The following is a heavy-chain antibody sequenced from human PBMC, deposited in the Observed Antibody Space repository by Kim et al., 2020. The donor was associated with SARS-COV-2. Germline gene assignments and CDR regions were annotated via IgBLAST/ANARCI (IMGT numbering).Heavy chain of an antibody. J-gene: IGHJ4*02. CDR1: GGSFSGYY. CDR2: INHSGST. D-gene: IGHD3-10*01. Sequence: SETLSLTCAVYGGSFSGYYWSWIRQPPGKGLEWIGEINHSGSTNYNPSLKSRVTISVDTSKNQFSLKLSSVTAADTAVYYCAREALWFGEYKPSWGQGTLVTVSS. V-gene: IGHV4-34*01. CDR3: AREALWFGEYKPS.